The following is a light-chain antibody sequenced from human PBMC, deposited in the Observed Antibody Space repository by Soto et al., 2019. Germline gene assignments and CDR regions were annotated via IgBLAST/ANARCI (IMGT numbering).Light chain of an antibody. CDR2: AAS. CDR1: QGIRND. J-gene: IGKJ1*01. Sequence: AIQLTQSPSSLSASVGDRVTITCRGSQGIRNDLGWYQQEPGKAPKLLIYAASSLQSGVPSRFSGSGSGTDFTLTISSLQPEDFATYYCLQDYNYPRTFGQGTKVDIK. V-gene: IGKV1-6*01. CDR3: LQDYNYPRT.